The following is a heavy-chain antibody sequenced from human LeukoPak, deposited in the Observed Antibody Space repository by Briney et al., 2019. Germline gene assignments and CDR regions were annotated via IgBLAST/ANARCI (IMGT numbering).Heavy chain of an antibody. J-gene: IGHJ4*02. V-gene: IGHV1-69*01. CDR1: GGTFSSYA. D-gene: IGHD6-13*01. CDR3: ARNLRSSSWYYFDY. CDR2: IIPIFGTA. Sequence: ASVKVSGKASGGTFSSYAISWVRQAPGQGLEWMGGIIPIFGTANYAQKFQGRVTITADESTSTAYMELSSLRSEDTAVYYCARNLRSSSWYYFDYWGQGTLVTVSS.